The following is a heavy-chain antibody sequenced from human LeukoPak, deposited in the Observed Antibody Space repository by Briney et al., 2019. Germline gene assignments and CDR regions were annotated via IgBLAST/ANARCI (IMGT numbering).Heavy chain of an antibody. CDR1: GGSISSSSYY. D-gene: IGHD1-14*01. J-gene: IGHJ6*03. Sequence: PSETLSLTCTVSGGSISSSSYYWGWIRQPPGKGLEWIGSIYYSGSTYYNPSLKSRITISVDTSKNQFSLKLSSVTAADTAVYYCARAHRGYVTSYNRYYYHMDVWGKGTTVTVSS. CDR3: ARAHRGYVTSYNRYYYHMDV. CDR2: IYYSGST. V-gene: IGHV4-39*07.